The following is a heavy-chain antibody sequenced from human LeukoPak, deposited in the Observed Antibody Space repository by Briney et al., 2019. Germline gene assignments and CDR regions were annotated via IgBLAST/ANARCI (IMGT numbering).Heavy chain of an antibody. CDR1: GFTFSRYS. CDR3: ARDAQWLVPEGYFYYMDV. CDR2: IGSRSTNI. J-gene: IGHJ6*03. V-gene: IGHV3-21*01. Sequence: GGSLRLYCAGSGFTFSRYSMNWFRQAPGKGLERVSSIGSRSTNIFYADSVKGRFTISRDNAKNSLYLQMNSLGAEDTAVYYCARDAQWLVPEGYFYYMDVWGKGTTVTVSS. D-gene: IGHD6-19*01.